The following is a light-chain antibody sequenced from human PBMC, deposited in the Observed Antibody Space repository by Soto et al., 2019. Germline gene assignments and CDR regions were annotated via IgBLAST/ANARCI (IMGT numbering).Light chain of an antibody. Sequence: DIQLTQSPSFLSASVGDRVTITCRASQGIRSYLAWYQQRPGKAPELLIYGASTLRPGGASRSSGSGSGTEFTLTISSLQPEDFATYFCQQLNTFPPFFTFGPGTKVDIK. CDR2: GAS. CDR1: QGIRSY. J-gene: IGKJ3*01. CDR3: QQLNTFPPFFT. V-gene: IGKV1-9*01.